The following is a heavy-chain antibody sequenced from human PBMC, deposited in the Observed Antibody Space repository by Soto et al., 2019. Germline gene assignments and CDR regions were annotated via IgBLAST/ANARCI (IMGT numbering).Heavy chain of an antibody. Sequence: EVQLLESGGGLVQPGGSLRLSCAASGFTLSSNVMSWVRQAPGKGLEWVSAISGGGTTYYADSVKGRFTVSRDSSKNTLYLQMNSLRAEDTAVYSCASGARPHVLLWFGPFDYWGQGTLVTVSS. V-gene: IGHV3-23*01. CDR2: ISGGGTT. D-gene: IGHD3-10*01. CDR3: ASGARPHVLLWFGPFDY. J-gene: IGHJ4*02. CDR1: GFTLSSNV.